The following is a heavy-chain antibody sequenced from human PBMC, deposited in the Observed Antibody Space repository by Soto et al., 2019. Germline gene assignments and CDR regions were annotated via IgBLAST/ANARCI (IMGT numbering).Heavy chain of an antibody. V-gene: IGHV1-69*12. CDR2: IIPIFGTA. Sequence: QVQLVQSGAEVKKPGSSVKVSCKASGGTFSSYAISWVRQAPGQGLEWMGGIIPIFGTANYAQKFQGRVTITADESTSTAYMELSSVRSEDTAVYYCASALVPAADGELWYGEHFDYWGQGTLVTVSS. J-gene: IGHJ4*02. CDR1: GGTFSSYA. CDR3: ASALVPAADGELWYGEHFDY. D-gene: IGHD2-2*01.